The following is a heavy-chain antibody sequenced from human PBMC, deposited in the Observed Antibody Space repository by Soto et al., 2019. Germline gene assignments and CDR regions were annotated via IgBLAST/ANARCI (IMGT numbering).Heavy chain of an antibody. CDR2: ISGSGGTT. J-gene: IGHJ4*02. CDR3: AKTPRQWLVYFDY. Sequence: EVQLLESGGGLVQPGGSLRLSCAASGFTFSNYAIAWVRQAPGKGLEWVSGISGSGGTTYYADSVKGRFTISRDNSKDTLHLQMNSLRAEDTVVYYCAKTPRQWLVYFDYWGQGALVTVSS. V-gene: IGHV3-23*01. CDR1: GFTFSNYA. D-gene: IGHD6-19*01.